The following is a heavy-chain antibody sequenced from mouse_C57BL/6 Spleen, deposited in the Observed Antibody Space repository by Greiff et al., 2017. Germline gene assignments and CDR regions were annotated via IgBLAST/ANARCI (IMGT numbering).Heavy chain of an antibody. CDR2: IYPGNSDT. Sequence: EVQLQQSGTVLARPGASVKMSCKTSGYTFTSYWMHWVKQRPGQGLEWIGAIYPGNSDTSYNQKFKGEAKLTAVTSASTAYMELSSLTNEDSAVYYCTRRGALYDSWYFDVWGTGTTVTVSS. J-gene: IGHJ1*03. CDR1: GYTFTSYW. D-gene: IGHD2-3*01. V-gene: IGHV1-5*01. CDR3: TRRGALYDSWYFDV.